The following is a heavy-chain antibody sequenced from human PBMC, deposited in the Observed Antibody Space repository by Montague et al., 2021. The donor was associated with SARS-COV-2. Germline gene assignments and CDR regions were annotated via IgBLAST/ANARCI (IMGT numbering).Heavy chain of an antibody. CDR3: ARGLIDITMMVVVFTEASLYFDY. CDR2: IGPSGST. Sequence: SETLSLTCGVSGGSLSGYHWSWIRQPPGKGLEWIGEIGPSGSTNYNPSLKSRVIISLDTSKNQFSLKLSSVTAADTAVYYCARGLIDITMMVVVFTEASLYFDYWGQGILVTVSS. J-gene: IGHJ4*02. CDR1: GGSLSGYH. V-gene: IGHV4-34*01. D-gene: IGHD3-22*01.